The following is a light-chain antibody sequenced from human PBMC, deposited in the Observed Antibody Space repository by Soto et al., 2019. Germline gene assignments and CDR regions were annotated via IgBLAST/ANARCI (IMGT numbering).Light chain of an antibody. CDR2: GAS. CDR3: QQYYTSPFT. Sequence: EIGLTQSPATLSLSPGDRATLACRASQSVSNNYLAWLQQKPGQPPRVLIYGASSRATGIPDRFSGSGSATDFTLTISRLESEDFAVYYCQQYYTSPFTFGPGTKVDVK. V-gene: IGKV3-20*01. J-gene: IGKJ3*01. CDR1: QSVSNNY.